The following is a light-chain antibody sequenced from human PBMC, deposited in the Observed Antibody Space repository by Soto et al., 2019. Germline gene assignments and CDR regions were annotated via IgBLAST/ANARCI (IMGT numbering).Light chain of an antibody. CDR1: ASSIGTNT. J-gene: IGLJ2*01. V-gene: IGLV1-44*01. Sequence: QSVLPQPPSASGTPGQRVTLSCSGSASSIGTNTVNWYRQLPGTAPKLLIYGDNQRPSGVPDRFSGSKSGTSASLAISGLQSEDEAEYYCAAWDGSLNNVLFGGGTKLTVL. CDR3: AAWDGSLNNVL. CDR2: GDN.